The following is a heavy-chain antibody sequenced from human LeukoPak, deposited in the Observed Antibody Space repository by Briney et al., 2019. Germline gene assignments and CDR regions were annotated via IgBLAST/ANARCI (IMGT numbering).Heavy chain of an antibody. CDR3: ARGRSGSYFDY. CDR1: GGSISSGDYY. D-gene: IGHD1-26*01. Sequence: SETLSLTCTVSGGSISSGDYYWSWIHQPPGKGLEWIGYIYYSGSTYYNPSLKSRVTISVDTSKNQFSLKLSSVTAADTAVYYCARGRSGSYFDYWGQGTLVTVSS. V-gene: IGHV4-30-4*01. CDR2: IYYSGST. J-gene: IGHJ4*02.